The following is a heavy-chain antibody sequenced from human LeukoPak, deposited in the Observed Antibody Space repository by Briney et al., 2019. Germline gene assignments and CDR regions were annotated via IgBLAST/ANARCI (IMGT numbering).Heavy chain of an antibody. CDR2: IRSKVDGETK. J-gene: IGHJ5*01. CDR1: RFTFSNAW. CDR3: PIDEPAYAPYDCAS. D-gene: IGHD2-21*02. Sequence: GGSLRLSCAASRFTFSNAWMNWVRQAPGKGLEWVGRIRSKVDGETKDYAAPVKGSFTISSADSNNMVQMQRNSLKNEDTADYSCPIDEPAYAPYDCASWGHGTLGTVSS. V-gene: IGHV3-15*01.